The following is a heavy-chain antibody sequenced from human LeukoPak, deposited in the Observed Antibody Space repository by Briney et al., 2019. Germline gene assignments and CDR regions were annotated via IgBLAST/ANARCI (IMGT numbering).Heavy chain of an antibody. CDR1: GGSFSGYY. CDR2: INHSGST. V-gene: IGHV4-34*01. CDR3: ARGPDYA. D-gene: IGHD4-17*01. J-gene: IGHJ4*02. Sequence: SETLSLTCAVYGGSFSGYYWSWIRQPPGKGLGWIGEINHSGSTNYNPSLKSRVTISVDTSKNQFSLKLSSVTAADTAVYYCARGPDYAWGQGTLVTVSS.